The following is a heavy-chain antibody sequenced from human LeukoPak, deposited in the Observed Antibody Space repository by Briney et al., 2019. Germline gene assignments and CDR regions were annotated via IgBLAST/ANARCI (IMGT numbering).Heavy chain of an antibody. CDR2: IDSDGSRI. D-gene: IGHD1-26*01. J-gene: IGHJ6*03. Sequence: GRSLRLSCAASGFTFSSYGMHWVRQAPGKGLVWVSRIDSDGSRITYADSVKGRFTISRDNAKNTVYLQMNSLRAEDTAVYYCARDPYSGNYGNYYYYMDVWGKGTTVTISS. V-gene: IGHV3-74*03. CDR1: GFTFSSYG. CDR3: ARDPYSGNYGNYYYYMDV.